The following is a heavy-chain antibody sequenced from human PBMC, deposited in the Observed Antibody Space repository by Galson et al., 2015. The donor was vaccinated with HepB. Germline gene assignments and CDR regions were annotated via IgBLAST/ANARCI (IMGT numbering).Heavy chain of an antibody. J-gene: IGHJ4*02. Sequence: LSLTCTVSGGSVSSGSYYWSWIRQPPGKGLEWVAVIFNGGRTKYYADSVKGRFTISRDDFIGTLYLQLNSLRAEDTALYYCTRDIRSHYYDYWGLGTLVTVSA. CDR1: GGSVSSGSYY. CDR2: IFNGGRTK. D-gene: IGHD3-3*01. CDR3: TRDIRSHYYDY. V-gene: IGHV3-33*08.